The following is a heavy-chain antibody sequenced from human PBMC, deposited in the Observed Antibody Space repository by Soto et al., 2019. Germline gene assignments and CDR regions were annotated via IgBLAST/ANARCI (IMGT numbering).Heavy chain of an antibody. D-gene: IGHD3-22*01. V-gene: IGHV4-39*01. CDR1: WASFTDGSLF. CDR2: TYIGGMT. CDR3: ATAPETFYPAGYYVNWFDP. Sequence: SETLSRTCTVSWASFTDGSLFWGWIRQSPGKGVELIASTYIGGMTYYNPSLRSRVTISVDTSKSQFSLRLNSVTAADTAVYYCATAPETFYPAGYYVNWFDPWGHGTMVTVSS. J-gene: IGHJ5*02.